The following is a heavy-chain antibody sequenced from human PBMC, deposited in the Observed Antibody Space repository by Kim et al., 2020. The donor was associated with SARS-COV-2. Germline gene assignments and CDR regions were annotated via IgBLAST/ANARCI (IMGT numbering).Heavy chain of an antibody. D-gene: IGHD6-19*01. V-gene: IGHV3-72*01. CDR2: SGNKASSHTT. CDR3: CRGYSGGPIYAFDI. Sequence: GGSLRLSCVTSRFSLSDHYIDWVRQGPGKGLEWVGRSGNKASSHTTEYAASVKDRFTISRDDSKNSLYLQVNSLKTEDTAVYYCCRGYSGGPIYAFDIWGQGTGVTVSS. CDR1: RFSLSDHY. J-gene: IGHJ3*02.